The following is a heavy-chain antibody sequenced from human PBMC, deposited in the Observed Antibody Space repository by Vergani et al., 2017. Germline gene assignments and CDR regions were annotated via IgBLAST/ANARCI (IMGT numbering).Heavy chain of an antibody. Sequence: QVQLVQSGAEVKKPGSSVKVSCKASGGTFSSYAISWVRQAPGQGLEWMGRIIPIFGTANYAQKFQGRVTITADESTSTAYMELSSLRSEDTAVYYCARFRNGGDYEVGYYYYMDVWGKGTTVTVSS. D-gene: IGHD4-17*01. V-gene: IGHV1-69*13. J-gene: IGHJ6*03. CDR2: IIPIFGTA. CDR3: ARFRNGGDYEVGYYYYMDV. CDR1: GGTFSSYA.